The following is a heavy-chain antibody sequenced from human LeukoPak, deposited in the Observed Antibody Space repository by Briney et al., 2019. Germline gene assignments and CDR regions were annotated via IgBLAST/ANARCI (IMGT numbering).Heavy chain of an antibody. CDR2: INPNSGGT. Sequence: ASVKVSCKASGYTFTGYYMHWVRQAPGQGLEWMGWINPNSGGTNYAQKLQGRVTMTRDTSISTAYMELSRLRSDDTAVYYCARGPYGSGSFDYWGQGTPVTVSS. CDR3: ARGPYGSGSFDY. CDR1: GYTFTGYY. V-gene: IGHV1-2*02. D-gene: IGHD3-10*01. J-gene: IGHJ4*02.